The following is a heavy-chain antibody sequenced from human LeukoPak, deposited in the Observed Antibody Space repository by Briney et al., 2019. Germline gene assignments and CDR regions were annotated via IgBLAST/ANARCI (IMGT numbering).Heavy chain of an antibody. CDR3: XRQRXSEIEXXRXYFDF. CDR1: GYSISSGYY. V-gene: IGHV4-38-2*02. Sequence: PSETLSLTCTVSGYSISSGYYWGWIRQPPGKGLEWIGSIYHSGSTYYNPSLKSRVTISVDTSKNQFSLKLSSVTAADTAVYYXXRQRXSEIEXXRXYFDFWGPGTQVTVSS. J-gene: IGHJ4*02. CDR2: IYHSGST. D-gene: IGHD5-24*01.